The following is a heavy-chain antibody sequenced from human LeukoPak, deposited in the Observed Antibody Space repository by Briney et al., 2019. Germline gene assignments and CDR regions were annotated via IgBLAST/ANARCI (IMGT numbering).Heavy chain of an antibody. CDR1: GGSFSGYY. V-gene: IGHV4-34*01. J-gene: IGHJ4*02. Sequence: SETLSLTCAVYGGSFSGYYWSWIRQPPGKGLEWIGEINHSGSTNYNPSLKSRVTISVDTSKNQFSLKLSSVTAADTAVYYCARSSPLRFLEWLPSYYFDYWGQGTLVTASS. CDR2: INHSGST. D-gene: IGHD3-3*01. CDR3: ARSSPLRFLEWLPSYYFDY.